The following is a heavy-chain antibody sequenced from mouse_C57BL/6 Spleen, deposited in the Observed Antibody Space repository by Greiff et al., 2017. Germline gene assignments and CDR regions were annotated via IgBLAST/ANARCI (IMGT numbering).Heavy chain of an antibody. CDR2: IYPGAGDT. D-gene: IGHD2-5*01. V-gene: IGHV1-80*01. J-gene: IGHJ3*01. Sequence: QVQLQQSGAELVKPGASVKISCKASGYAFSSYWMNWVKQRPGKGLEWIGQIYPGAGDTNYNGKFKGKATLTADKSSSTAYMQLSGLTSEDSAVYFCAREGDSNWFAYWGQGTLVTVSA. CDR1: GYAFSSYW. CDR3: AREGDSNWFAY.